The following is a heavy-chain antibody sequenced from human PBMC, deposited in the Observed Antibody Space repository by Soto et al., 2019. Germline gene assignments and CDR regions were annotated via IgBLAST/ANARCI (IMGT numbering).Heavy chain of an antibody. Sequence: PSGTLSLTCTVSGGSVSSSFFYWSWVRPPQGQRRVWVGYIYYTGTTNYNPSLTGRVAISVDTSKKQLTLNLRSLTAADTARYYCARLTTGSGWSVFDSWGQGMLVTVYS. V-gene: IGHV4-61*01. CDR3: ARLTTGSGWSVFDS. J-gene: IGHJ4*02. D-gene: IGHD1-1*01. CDR2: IYYTGTT. CDR1: GGSVSSSFFY.